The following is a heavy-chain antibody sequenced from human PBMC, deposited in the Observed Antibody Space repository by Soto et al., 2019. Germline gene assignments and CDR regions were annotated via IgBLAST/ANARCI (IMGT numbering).Heavy chain of an antibody. Sequence: GSLRLSCAASGFTFSSYSMNWVRQAPGKGLEWVSYISSSSSTIYYADSVKGRFTISRDNAKNSLYLQMNSLRDEDTAVYYCARDTTDSSGYYPNWFDPWGQGTLVTVSS. J-gene: IGHJ5*02. CDR2: ISSSSSTI. V-gene: IGHV3-48*02. CDR3: ARDTTDSSGYYPNWFDP. D-gene: IGHD3-22*01. CDR1: GFTFSSYS.